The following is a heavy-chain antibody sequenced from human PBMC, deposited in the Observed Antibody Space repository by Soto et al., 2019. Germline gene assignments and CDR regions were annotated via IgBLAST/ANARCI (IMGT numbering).Heavy chain of an antibody. CDR3: ARNRGGYYYDY. CDR1: GVLFSDYG. D-gene: IGHD3-22*01. V-gene: IGHV3-48*01. J-gene: IGHJ4*02. Sequence: GGSLRLSCAASGVLFSDYGVNWVRQAPGKGLAWISYSSGSSSTVYYADSVEGRFTISRDNANNSLFLQMNSLRADDTAVYYCARNRGGYYYDYWSQGSVVTVSS. CDR2: SSGSSSTV.